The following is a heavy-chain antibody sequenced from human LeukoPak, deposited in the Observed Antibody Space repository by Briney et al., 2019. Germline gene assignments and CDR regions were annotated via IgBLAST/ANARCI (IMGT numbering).Heavy chain of an antibody. CDR2: IYSGGST. CDR1: GFTVSSNY. Sequence: GGSLRLSCAASGFTVSSNYMSWVRQAPGKGLEWVSVIYSGGSTYYADSVKGRFTISRGNSKNTLYLQMNSLRAEDTAVYYCARKDYYDSSGYLDYWGQGTLVTVSS. V-gene: IGHV3-66*01. CDR3: ARKDYYDSSGYLDY. J-gene: IGHJ4*02. D-gene: IGHD3-22*01.